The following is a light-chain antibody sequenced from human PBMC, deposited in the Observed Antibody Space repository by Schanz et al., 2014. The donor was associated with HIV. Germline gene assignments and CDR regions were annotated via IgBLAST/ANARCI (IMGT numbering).Light chain of an antibody. CDR1: QSISNN. CDR2: GAF. CDR3: QQHGGSPET. J-gene: IGKJ1*01. V-gene: IGKV3-15*01. Sequence: EIVMTQSPATLYVSPGEGATLSCRASQSISNNLAWYQHKPGQAPRLLIYGAFTRATGIPVRFSGSGSGTDFILTISRLEPEDFAVYYCQQHGGSPETFGQGTKVEIK.